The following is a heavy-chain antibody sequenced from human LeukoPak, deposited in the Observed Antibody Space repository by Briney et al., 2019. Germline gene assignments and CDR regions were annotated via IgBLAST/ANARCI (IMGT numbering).Heavy chain of an antibody. V-gene: IGHV4-39*01. J-gene: IGHJ5*02. CDR3: ARHPDYGGNSLGWFDP. CDR2: IFYSGST. Sequence: SETLSLTCTVSGGSISTSSYYWGWVRQPPGKGLEWIGNIFYSGSTYYSPSLKSRVTISLDTSRNQFSLKLNSVTAADTAVYYCARHPDYGGNSLGWFDPWGQGTLVTVSS. CDR1: GGSISTSSYY. D-gene: IGHD4-23*01.